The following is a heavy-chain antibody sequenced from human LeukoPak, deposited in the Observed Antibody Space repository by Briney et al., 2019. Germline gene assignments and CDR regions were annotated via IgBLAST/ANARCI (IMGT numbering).Heavy chain of an antibody. V-gene: IGHV3-23*01. D-gene: IGHD3-9*01. CDR3: AKTPFDWLLYGWFDP. CDR2: ISGSGGST. CDR1: GFTFSSYA. Sequence: GGSLRLSCAASGFTFSSYAMSWVRQAPGKGLEWVSAISGSGGSTYYADSVKGQFTISRDNSKNTLYLQMNSLRAEDTAVYYCAKTPFDWLLYGWFDPWGQGTLVTVSS. J-gene: IGHJ5*02.